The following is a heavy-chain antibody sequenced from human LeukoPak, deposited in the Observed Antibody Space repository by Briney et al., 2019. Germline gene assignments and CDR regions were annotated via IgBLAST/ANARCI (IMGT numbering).Heavy chain of an antibody. CDR1: GYSFTSYW. CDR3: ARLPLRWDPFDC. V-gene: IGHV5-51*01. Sequence: ESLKISCQGSGYSFTSYWIGWVRQTPGKDMEWMGIIYPGDSDNRYSPSFQAQVTISADKTITTAYLQWSSLKASDTAMYYCARLPLRWDPFDCWGQGTRVTVSS. D-gene: IGHD4-23*01. CDR2: IYPGDSDN. J-gene: IGHJ4*02.